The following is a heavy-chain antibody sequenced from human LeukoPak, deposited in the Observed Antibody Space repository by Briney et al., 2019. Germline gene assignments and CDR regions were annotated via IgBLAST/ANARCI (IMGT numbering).Heavy chain of an antibody. Sequence: SETLSLTCAVYGGSFSGYYWSWIRQPPGKGLEWIGEINHSGSTNYNPSLKSRVTISVDTSKNQFSLKLSSVTAADTAVYYCARHWGSGRYRGAFDIWGQGTMVTVSS. CDR1: GGSFSGYY. D-gene: IGHD6-19*01. CDR3: ARHWGSGRYRGAFDI. CDR2: INHSGST. V-gene: IGHV4-34*01. J-gene: IGHJ3*02.